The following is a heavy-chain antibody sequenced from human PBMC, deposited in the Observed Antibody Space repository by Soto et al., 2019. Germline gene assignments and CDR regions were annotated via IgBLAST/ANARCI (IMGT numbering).Heavy chain of an antibody. CDR2: IYYSGST. D-gene: IGHD2-15*01. J-gene: IGHJ3*02. V-gene: IGHV4-31*02. CDR3: AREAVKTGGLGSVLDI. Sequence: QQPGKGLEWIGYIYYSGSTYYNPSLKSRVTISVDRSKNQFSLKLSSVTAADTAVYYCAREAVKTGGLGSVLDIWGQGTMDTVTS.